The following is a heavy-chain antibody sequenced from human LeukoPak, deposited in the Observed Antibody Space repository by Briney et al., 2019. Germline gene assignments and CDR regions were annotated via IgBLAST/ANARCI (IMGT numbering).Heavy chain of an antibody. D-gene: IGHD6-6*01. CDR2: ISAYNGNT. CDR1: GYTFTSYG. Sequence: ASVKVSCKASGYTFTSYGISWVRQAPGQGLEWMGWISAYNGNTNYAQKLQGRATMTTDTSTSTAYMELRSLRSDDTAVYYCARAAEYSPMAGGVDYWGQGTLVTVSS. V-gene: IGHV1-18*01. CDR3: ARAAEYSPMAGGVDY. J-gene: IGHJ4*02.